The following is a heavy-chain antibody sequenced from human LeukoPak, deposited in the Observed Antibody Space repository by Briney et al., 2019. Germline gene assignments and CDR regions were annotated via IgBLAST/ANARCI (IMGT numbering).Heavy chain of an antibody. CDR2: ISYDGSNK. D-gene: IGHD2-15*01. V-gene: IGHV3-30*18. CDR3: AKALRGAQEVVDY. Sequence: RGSLRLSCAASGFTFSSFGMHWVRPAPGKGRGWVAVISYDGSNKYYADSVKGRFTISRDNSKNTLYLQMNSLRAEDTAAYYCAKALRGAQEVVDYWGQGTLATVSS. CDR1: GFTFSSFG. J-gene: IGHJ4*02.